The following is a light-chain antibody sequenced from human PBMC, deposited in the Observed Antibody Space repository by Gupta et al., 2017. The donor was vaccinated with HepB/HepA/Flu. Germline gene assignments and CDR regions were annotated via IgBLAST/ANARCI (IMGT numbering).Light chain of an antibody. CDR1: QNVGTN. CDR3: QQYNRWPAI. CDR2: GAS. Sequence: DTVVTQSPIILSVSPVDRVTLSCRTSQNVGTNLAWYQQQVGQAPRLLVFGASSRATGIPARFIGSGSATEFNLSIRSLQSEDFAIYFCQQYNRWPAIFGTGTIV. J-gene: IGKJ3*01. V-gene: IGKV3-15*01.